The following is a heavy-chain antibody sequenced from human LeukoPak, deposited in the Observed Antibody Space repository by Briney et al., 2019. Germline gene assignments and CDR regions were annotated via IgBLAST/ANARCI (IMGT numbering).Heavy chain of an antibody. CDR1: GGSISSGGYY. Sequence: SQTLSLTCTVSGGSISSGGYYWSWIRQHPGKGLEWIGYIYYSGSTYYHPSLKSRVTISVDTSKNQLSLKLSSVTAADTAVYYCARVQYGSSSLYFQHWGKGTLVSFSS. CDR2: IYYSGST. V-gene: IGHV4-31*03. D-gene: IGHD6-6*01. J-gene: IGHJ1*01. CDR3: ARVQYGSSSLYFQH.